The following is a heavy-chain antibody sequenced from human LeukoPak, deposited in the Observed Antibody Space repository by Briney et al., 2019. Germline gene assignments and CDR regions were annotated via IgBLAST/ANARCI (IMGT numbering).Heavy chain of an antibody. V-gene: IGHV4-39*01. CDR3: ARPRGYDTYYFDY. CDR1: GGSISSSSYY. Sequence: SETLSLTCTVSGGSISSSSYYWGWIRQPPGKGLEWIGSIYYSGSTYYNPSLESRVTISVDTSKNQFSLKLSSVTAADTAVYYCARPRGYDTYYFDYWGQGTLVTVSS. D-gene: IGHD5-12*01. J-gene: IGHJ4*02. CDR2: IYYSGST.